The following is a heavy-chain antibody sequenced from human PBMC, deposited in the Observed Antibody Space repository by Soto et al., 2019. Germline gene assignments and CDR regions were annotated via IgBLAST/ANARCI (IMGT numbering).Heavy chain of an antibody. D-gene: IGHD3-22*01. V-gene: IGHV6-1*01. CDR2: TYYRSKWYN. CDR3: ARRLYYDSSGFEGSGMDV. Sequence: PSQTLSLTCAISGDSVSSNSAAWNWIRQSPSRGLEWLGRTYYRSKWYNDYAVSVKSRITINPDTSKNQFSLQLNSVTAADTAVYYCARRLYYDSSGFEGSGMDVWGQGTMVTVSS. CDR1: GDSVSSNSAA. J-gene: IGHJ6*02.